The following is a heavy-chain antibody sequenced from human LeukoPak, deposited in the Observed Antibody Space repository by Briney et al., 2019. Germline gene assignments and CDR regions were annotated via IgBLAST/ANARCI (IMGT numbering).Heavy chain of an antibody. V-gene: IGHV4-31*03. CDR2: ISYSGST. D-gene: IGHD5-24*01. CDR3: ATAEQMATIPNS. J-gene: IGHJ4*02. CDR1: GGSISSGGYS. Sequence: KPSQTLSLTCTVSGGSISSGGYSWSWIRQHPGKGLEWIGYISYSGSTYFTPSLRSRHTRSLDTSQNQISLKLSSVTAADTAVYYCATAEQMATIPNSWGQGILVTVSS.